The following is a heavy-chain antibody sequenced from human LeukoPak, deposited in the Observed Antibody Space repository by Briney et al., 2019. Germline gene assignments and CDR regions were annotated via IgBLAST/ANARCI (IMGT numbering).Heavy chain of an antibody. Sequence: SVKVSCKASGGTFSSYAISWVRQAPGQGLEWMGGIIPIFGTANYAQKFQGRVTITADESTSTAYMELSSLRSEDTAVYYCARARRQHIVVVTAIHSYYYGMGVWGQGTMVTVSS. J-gene: IGHJ6*02. V-gene: IGHV1-69*01. CDR1: GGTFSSYA. CDR3: ARARRQHIVVVTAIHSYYYGMGV. D-gene: IGHD2-21*02. CDR2: IIPIFGTA.